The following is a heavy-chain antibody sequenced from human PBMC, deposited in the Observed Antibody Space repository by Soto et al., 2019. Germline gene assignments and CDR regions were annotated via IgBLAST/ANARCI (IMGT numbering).Heavy chain of an antibody. CDR2: IGGSGYT. J-gene: IGHJ4*02. Sequence: GGSLRLSCAASGFTFSDYYMSWIRQSPGEGLEWIAYIGGSGYTKYADSVKGRFTISRDNAKNSLYLQMNSLRAVDTAVYYCARDPGGSYLDYWGQGT. CDR3: ARDPGGSYLDY. D-gene: IGHD1-26*01. CDR1: GFTFSDYY. V-gene: IGHV3-11*05.